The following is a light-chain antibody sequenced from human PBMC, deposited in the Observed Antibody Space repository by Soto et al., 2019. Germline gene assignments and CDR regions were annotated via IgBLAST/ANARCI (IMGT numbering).Light chain of an antibody. Sequence: EIVLTQSPGTLSLSPGERATLSCRASQSVYSDYLAWYQQKPGQAPRLLIYAASSKPTGIPGGFSGSGSGTDFTLTISRLEPEDFAVYYCQQYGTPPATFGGGTKVEIK. CDR2: AAS. CDR3: QQYGTPPAT. CDR1: QSVYSDY. V-gene: IGKV3-20*01. J-gene: IGKJ4*01.